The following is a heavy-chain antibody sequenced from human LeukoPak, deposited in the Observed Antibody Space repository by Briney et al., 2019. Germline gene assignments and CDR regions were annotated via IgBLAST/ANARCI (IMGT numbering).Heavy chain of an antibody. CDR1: GFTFSSYT. Sequence: GGSLGLSCAASGFTFSSYTMNWVRQAPGKGLEWVSSISSSSSYISYADSVKGRFTISRDNAKNSLSLQMNSLRAEDTAVYYCAREGIVLMVYHFDYWGQGTLVTVSS. CDR2: ISSSSSYI. CDR3: AREGIVLMVYHFDY. V-gene: IGHV3-21*01. J-gene: IGHJ4*02. D-gene: IGHD2-8*01.